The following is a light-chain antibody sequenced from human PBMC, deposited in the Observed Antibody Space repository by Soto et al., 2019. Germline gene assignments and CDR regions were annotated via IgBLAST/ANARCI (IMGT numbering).Light chain of an antibody. V-gene: IGLV1-47*01. CDR1: SSNIGSNH. Sequence: QSVLTQPPSTSGTPGQRVTISCSGSSSNIGSNHVYWYQQFPGMAPKLLMYRSDQRPTGVPDRFSGSKSGTSASLAISGLRCDDEADYYCSARDDSLSGVVFGGGTKVTVL. CDR2: RSD. CDR3: SARDDSLSGVV. J-gene: IGLJ2*01.